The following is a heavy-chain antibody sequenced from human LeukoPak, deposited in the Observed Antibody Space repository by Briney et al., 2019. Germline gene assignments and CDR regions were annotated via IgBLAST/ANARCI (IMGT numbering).Heavy chain of an antibody. J-gene: IGHJ4*02. V-gene: IGHV3-7*03. D-gene: IGHD2-15*01. Sequence: GGSLRLSCIASGFTFSNYWMSWVRQAPGKGLEWVANIKQDGSEKYYVDSVKGRFSISRDDAKSSLDLQMNNLGAEDTAVYYCATTQTFDYWGQGTLVTVSS. CDR1: GFTFSNYW. CDR2: IKQDGSEK. CDR3: ATTQTFDY.